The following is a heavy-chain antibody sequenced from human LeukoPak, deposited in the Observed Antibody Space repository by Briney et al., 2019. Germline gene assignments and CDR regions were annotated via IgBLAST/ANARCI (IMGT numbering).Heavy chain of an antibody. J-gene: IGHJ4*01. CDR3: ARTFEYSSSSPFDY. CDR1: GYTFTGYY. D-gene: IGHD6-6*01. Sequence: ASVKVSCKASGYTFTGYYMHWVRQAPGQGLEWMGWINPNSGGTNYAQKFQGRVTMTRDTSISTAYMELSRLRSDDTAVYYCARTFEYSSSSPFDYWGHGTLVTVSS. CDR2: INPNSGGT. V-gene: IGHV1-2*02.